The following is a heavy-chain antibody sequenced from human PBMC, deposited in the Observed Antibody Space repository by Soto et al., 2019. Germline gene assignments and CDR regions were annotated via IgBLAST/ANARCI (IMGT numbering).Heavy chain of an antibody. CDR1: GYTFTSYG. D-gene: IGHD5-12*01. J-gene: IGHJ6*02. V-gene: IGHV1-18*01. CDR3: ARADGGLRSFYYYGMDV. CDR2: ISAYNGNT. Sequence: QVQLVQSGAEVKKPGASVKVSCKASGYTFTSYGLSWVRQAPGQGLEWMGWISAYNGNTNYAQKLQGRVTMTTDTSTSTAYMELRSLSSDDTAVYSWARADGGLRSFYYYGMDVWGQGTTGTVSS.